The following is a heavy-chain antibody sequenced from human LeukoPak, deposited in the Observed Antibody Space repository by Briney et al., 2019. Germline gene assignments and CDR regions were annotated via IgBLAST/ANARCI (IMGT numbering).Heavy chain of an antibody. V-gene: IGHV1-2*02. D-gene: IGHD2-2*02. J-gene: IGHJ4*02. CDR3: ARDWYPLGYCSSTSCYTERDY. CDR2: INPNSGGT. Sequence: ASVKVSCKASGYTFTGYYMHWVRQAPGQGLEWMGWINPNSGGTNYAQKFQGRVTMTRDTSISTAYMELSRLRSDDTAVYYCARDWYPLGYCSSTSCYTERDYWGQGTLVTVSS. CDR1: GYTFTGYY.